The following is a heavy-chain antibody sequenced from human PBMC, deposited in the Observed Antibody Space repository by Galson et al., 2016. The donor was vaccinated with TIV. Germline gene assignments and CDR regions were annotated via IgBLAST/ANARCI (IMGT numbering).Heavy chain of an antibody. CDR1: GFTFSSYT. V-gene: IGHV3-21*01. J-gene: IGHJ6*02. Sequence: SLRLSCAASGFTFSSYTMTWVRQAPGKGLEWVSSIGSSSSYKSYADSVKGRFTISRDNAKNSLYLQMNSLRAEDTAVYYCARDIFPYYGMDVWGQGTTVTVSS. CDR3: ARDIFPYYGMDV. D-gene: IGHD2-21*01. CDR2: IGSSSSYK.